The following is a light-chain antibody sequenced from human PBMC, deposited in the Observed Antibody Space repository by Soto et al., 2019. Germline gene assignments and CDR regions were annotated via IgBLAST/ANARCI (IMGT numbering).Light chain of an antibody. CDR1: SSDVGGYNY. J-gene: IGLJ1*01. V-gene: IGLV2-11*01. CDR3: CSYAGSYIV. Sequence: QSALTQPRSVSGSPGHSVTISCTETSSDVGGYNYVSWYQQHPGKAPKLMIYDVSKRPSGVPDRFSGSKSGNTASLTISGLQAEDEADYYCCSYAGSYIVFGTGRKVTVL. CDR2: DVS.